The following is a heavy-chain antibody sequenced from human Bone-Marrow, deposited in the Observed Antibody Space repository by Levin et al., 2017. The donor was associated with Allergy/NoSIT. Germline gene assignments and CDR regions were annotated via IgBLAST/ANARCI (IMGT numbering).Heavy chain of an antibody. CDR1: GFTFSSYW. CDR3: ARDPWQWPEIPKLDY. J-gene: IGHJ4*02. Sequence: QPGGSLRLSCAASGFTFSSYWMSWVRQAPGKGLEWVANIKQDGSEKYYVDSVKGRFTISRDNAKNSLYLQMNSLRAEDTAVYYCARDPWQWPEIPKLDYWGQGTLVTVSS. V-gene: IGHV3-7*01. CDR2: IKQDGSEK. D-gene: IGHD6-19*01.